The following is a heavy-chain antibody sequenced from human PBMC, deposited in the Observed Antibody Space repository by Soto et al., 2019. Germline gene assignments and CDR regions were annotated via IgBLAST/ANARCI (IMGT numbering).Heavy chain of an antibody. CDR3: ARNGAFGVYYYGMDV. V-gene: IGHV4-59*01. D-gene: IGHD3-3*01. Sequence: TSETLSLTCTVSGGPLRSYYWGWVRQPPGEGLEWIGYMYYSGRTNDNPSLKSRVTISVDTSKNQFSLKLSSVTAANTAVYYCARNGAFGVYYYGMDVSGQGTTATV. CDR2: MYYSGRT. J-gene: IGHJ6*02. CDR1: GGPLRSYY.